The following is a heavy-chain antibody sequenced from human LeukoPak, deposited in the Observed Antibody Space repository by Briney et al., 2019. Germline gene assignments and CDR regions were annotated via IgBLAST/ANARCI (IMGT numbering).Heavy chain of an antibody. CDR1: GFTFSSYS. J-gene: IGHJ4*02. CDR3: AAERIVGAVFDY. D-gene: IGHD1-26*01. V-gene: IGHV3-21*01. CDR2: ISSSSSYI. Sequence: GGSLRLSCAASGFTFSSYSMNWVRQAPGKGLEWVSSISSSSSYIYYADSVKGRFTISRDNAKNSLYLQMNSLRAEDTAVYYCAAERIVGAVFDYWGQGTLVTVSS.